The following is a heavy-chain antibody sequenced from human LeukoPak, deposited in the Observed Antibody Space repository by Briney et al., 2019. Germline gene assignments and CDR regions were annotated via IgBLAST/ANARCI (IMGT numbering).Heavy chain of an antibody. Sequence: PSETLSLTCTVSGGSISSYYWSWIRQPPGKGLEWIGYIYYSGSTNYNPSLKSRVTISVDTSKNQFSLKVSSAIAADTAVYYCAREGPYYDILTGYSYYFDYWGQGTLVTVSS. D-gene: IGHD3-9*01. CDR2: IYYSGST. J-gene: IGHJ4*02. CDR1: GGSISSYY. CDR3: AREGPYYDILTGYSYYFDY. V-gene: IGHV4-59*01.